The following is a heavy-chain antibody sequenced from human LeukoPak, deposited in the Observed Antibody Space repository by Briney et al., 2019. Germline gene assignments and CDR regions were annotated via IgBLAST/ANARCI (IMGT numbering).Heavy chain of an antibody. CDR2: IKQDGSEK. Sequence: GGSLEHSFQAFGFTFIGYWMSWVRQPPGKGRGGLATIKQDGSEKYYVDSVKGRFTISRDNAKNSLYLQMNSLRAEDTAVYYCARDTLLWFGESHNWFDPWGQGTLVTVSS. J-gene: IGHJ5*02. D-gene: IGHD3-10*01. CDR1: GFTFIGYW. CDR3: ARDTLLWFGESHNWFDP. V-gene: IGHV3-7*03.